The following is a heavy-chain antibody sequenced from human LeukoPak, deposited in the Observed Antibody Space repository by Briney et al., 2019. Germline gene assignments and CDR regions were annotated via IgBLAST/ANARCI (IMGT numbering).Heavy chain of an antibody. J-gene: IGHJ4*02. CDR2: ISGSGGST. D-gene: IGHD3-22*01. V-gene: IGHV3-23*01. Sequence: GGSLRLSCAASGFTLSSYAMSWVRQAPGKGLEWVSAISGSGGSTYYADSVKGRFTISRDNSKNTLYLQMNSLRAEDTAVYYCAKGYYDSSGYYYVSDYWGQGTLVTVSS. CDR1: GFTLSSYA. CDR3: AKGYYDSSGYYYVSDY.